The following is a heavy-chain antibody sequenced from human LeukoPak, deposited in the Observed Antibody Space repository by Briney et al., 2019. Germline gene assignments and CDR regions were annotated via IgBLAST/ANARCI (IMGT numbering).Heavy chain of an antibody. CDR3: ASLLSDCSSTSCYPTFAY. CDR2: INAGNGNT. J-gene: IGHJ4*02. Sequence: GASVKVSCKASGYTFTSYAMHWVRQAPGQRLEWMGWINAGNGNTKYSQKFQGRVTITRDTSASTAYMELSSLRSEDTAVYYCASLLSDCSSTSCYPTFAYRGQGTLVTVSS. CDR1: GYTFTSYA. V-gene: IGHV1-3*01. D-gene: IGHD2-2*01.